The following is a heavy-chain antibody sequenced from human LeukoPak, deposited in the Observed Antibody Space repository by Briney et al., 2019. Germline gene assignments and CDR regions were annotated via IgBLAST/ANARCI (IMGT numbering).Heavy chain of an antibody. CDR2: ISSSSYI. J-gene: IGHJ4*02. Sequence: GGSLRLSCAASGFTFSSYSMNWVRQAPGKGLEWVSSISSSSYIYYADSVKGRFTISRDNAKNSLYLQMNSLRAEDTAVYYCARDPGYSGYILFDYWGQGTLVTVSS. CDR3: ARDPGYSGYILFDY. D-gene: IGHD5-12*01. V-gene: IGHV3-21*01. CDR1: GFTFSSYS.